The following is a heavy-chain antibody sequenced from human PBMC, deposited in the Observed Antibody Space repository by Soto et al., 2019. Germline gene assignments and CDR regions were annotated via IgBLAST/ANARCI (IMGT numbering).Heavy chain of an antibody. CDR3: ARARGDHVAEYFQH. CDR2: INHSGST. V-gene: IGHV4-34*01. CDR1: GGSFSGYY. D-gene: IGHD4-17*01. J-gene: IGHJ1*01. Sequence: QVQLQQWGAGLLKPSETLSLTCAVYGGSFSGYYWSWIRQPPGKGLEWIGEINHSGSTNYNPSLKSRVTISVDTSKNQFSLKLSSVTAADTAVYYCARARGDHVAEYFQHWGQGTLVTVSS.